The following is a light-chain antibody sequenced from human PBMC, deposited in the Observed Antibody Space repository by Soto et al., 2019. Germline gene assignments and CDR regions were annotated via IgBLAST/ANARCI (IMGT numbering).Light chain of an antibody. V-gene: IGKV1-27*01. J-gene: IGKJ1*01. CDR3: QKYNTYPWT. Sequence: DIQMTQSPSSLSASAGDRVTITCRASQGISNYLAWYQQKPGKVPKLLIYAASTLQSGVPSGFSGSGSGTDFTLTTSSLQPADVGASYCQKYNTYPWTFGQGTKVEIK. CDR1: QGISNY. CDR2: AAS.